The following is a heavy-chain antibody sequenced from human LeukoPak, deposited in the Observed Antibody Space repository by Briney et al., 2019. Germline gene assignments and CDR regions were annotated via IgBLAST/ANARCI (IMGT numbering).Heavy chain of an antibody. J-gene: IGHJ4*02. V-gene: IGHV3-48*02. Sequence: PGGSLRLSFAASGFTFSCYSWNWVRQAPGKGLEWISYMHTSSSSISYADSVKGRFTISRDNAKNSLYLQMNSLRDEDTAVYYCAIDYAYRFHYWGQGTLVTVSS. CDR3: AIDYAYRFHY. D-gene: IGHD5-24*01. CDR2: MHTSSSSI. CDR1: GFTFSCYS.